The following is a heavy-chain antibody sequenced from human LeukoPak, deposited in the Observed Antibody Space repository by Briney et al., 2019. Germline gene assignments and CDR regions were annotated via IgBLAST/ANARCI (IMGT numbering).Heavy chain of an antibody. CDR3: ARGEAPLGSSSWGA. V-gene: IGHV1-8*01. Sequence: ASVKVSCKASGYTFTSYDINWVRQATGQGLEWMGWMNPNSGNTGYAQKFQGRVTMTRNTSISTAYMELSSLRSEDTAVYYCARGEAPLGSSSWGAWGQGTLDTVSS. CDR2: MNPNSGNT. CDR1: GYTFTSYD. D-gene: IGHD6-13*01. J-gene: IGHJ4*02.